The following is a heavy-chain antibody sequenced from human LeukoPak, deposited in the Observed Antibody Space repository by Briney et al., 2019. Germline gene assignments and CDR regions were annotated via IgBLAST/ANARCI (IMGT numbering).Heavy chain of an antibody. Sequence: GGSLRLSCAASGFTFSSYSMNWVRQAPGKGLEWVSYISSSSTIYYADSVKGRFTISRDNAKNLLYLQMNSLRAEDTAVYYCARVERYYDILTGYLDVWGKGTTVTVSS. CDR3: ARVERYYDILTGYLDV. V-gene: IGHV3-48*01. CDR2: ISSSSTI. CDR1: GFTFSSYS. J-gene: IGHJ6*04. D-gene: IGHD3-9*01.